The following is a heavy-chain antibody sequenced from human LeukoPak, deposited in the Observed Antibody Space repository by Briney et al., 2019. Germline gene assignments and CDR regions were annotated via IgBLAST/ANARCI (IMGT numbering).Heavy chain of an antibody. Sequence: GGSLRLSCAASGLTVSSNSMSWVRQAPGKGLEWVSVLYSGGSTYDADSVKGRFTISRDNSKNTLYLQMNSLRAEDTAVYYCVRDHGDFEGLDYWGQGTLVTVSS. J-gene: IGHJ4*02. D-gene: IGHD4-17*01. CDR3: VRDHGDFEGLDY. V-gene: IGHV3-66*01. CDR1: GLTVSSNS. CDR2: LYSGGST.